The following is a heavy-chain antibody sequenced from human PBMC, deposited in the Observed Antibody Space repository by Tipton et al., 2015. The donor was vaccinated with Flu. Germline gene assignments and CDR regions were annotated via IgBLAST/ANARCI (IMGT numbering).Heavy chain of an antibody. CDR3: ARDQDIVGASPFAY. V-gene: IGHV3-74*01. CDR1: GFPFRSYW. CDR2: INTLGTDT. Sequence: GSLRLSCAASGFPFRSYWMHWVRQVPGKGLVWVSRINTLGTDTAHADSVKGRFIMSRDNAENTLYLQMNNLGPEDTAVYYCARDQDIVGASPFAYWGQGTRVTVSS. D-gene: IGHD1-26*01. J-gene: IGHJ4*02.